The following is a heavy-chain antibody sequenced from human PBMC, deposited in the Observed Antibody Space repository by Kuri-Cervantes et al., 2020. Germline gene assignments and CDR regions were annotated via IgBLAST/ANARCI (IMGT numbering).Heavy chain of an antibody. CDR1: GYTFTGYY. CDR3: ARDLKRQGYDILTGYYKNAGY. D-gene: IGHD3-9*01. Sequence: ASVKVSCKASGYTFTGYYMHWVRQAPGQGLEWMGWINLNSGGTNYAQKLQGRVTMTTDTSTSTAYMELRSLRSDNTAVYYCARDLKRQGYDILTGYYKNAGYWGQGTLVTVSS. CDR2: INLNSGGT. J-gene: IGHJ4*02. V-gene: IGHV1-2*02.